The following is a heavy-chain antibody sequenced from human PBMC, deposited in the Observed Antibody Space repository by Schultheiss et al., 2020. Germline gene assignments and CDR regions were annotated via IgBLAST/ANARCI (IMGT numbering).Heavy chain of an antibody. J-gene: IGHJ5*02. CDR3: AKDSSGWYDAPGNWFDP. CDR2: ISSNGGST. CDR1: GFIFTGYP. Sequence: GGSLRLSCAATGFIFTGYPMDWVRQAPGKGLEYVSAISSNGGSTYYADSVKGRFTISRDNAKNSLFLQMNSLRAEDTAVYYCAKDSSGWYDAPGNWFDPWGQGTLVTVSS. V-gene: IGHV3-64*04. D-gene: IGHD6-19*01.